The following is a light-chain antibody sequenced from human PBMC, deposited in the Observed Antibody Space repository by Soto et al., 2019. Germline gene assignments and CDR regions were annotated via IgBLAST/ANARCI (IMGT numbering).Light chain of an antibody. V-gene: IGKV1-5*03. CDR2: EVS. J-gene: IGKJ1*01. CDR1: DNIGLS. Sequence: IQMTQSPSTLSESVGDTVTITCRSSDNIGLSLAWYQQKPGKAPRLLIYEVSRLESGVPSRFSGSTSGTEFTLAISSLRPDDVATYYCQQYRFYPWMFGQGTKVEIK. CDR3: QQYRFYPWM.